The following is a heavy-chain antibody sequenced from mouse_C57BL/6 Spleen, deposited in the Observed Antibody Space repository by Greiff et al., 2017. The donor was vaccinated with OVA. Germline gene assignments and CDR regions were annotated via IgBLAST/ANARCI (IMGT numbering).Heavy chain of an antibody. J-gene: IGHJ2*01. CDR2: IDPNSGGT. D-gene: IGHD2-1*01. CDR3: ARSAYGNSYYFDY. CDR1: GYTFTSYW. Sequence: QVQLKQPGAELVKPGASVKLSCKASGYTFTSYWMHWVKQRPGRGLEWIGRIDPNSGGTKYNEKFKSKATLTVDKPSSTAYMQLSSLTSEDSAVYYCARSAYGNSYYFDYWGQGTTLTVSS. V-gene: IGHV1-72*01.